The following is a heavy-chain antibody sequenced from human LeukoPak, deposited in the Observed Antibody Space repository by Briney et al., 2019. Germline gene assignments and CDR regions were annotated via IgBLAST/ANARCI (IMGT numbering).Heavy chain of an antibody. CDR2: IYTSGST. CDR1: GGSISSYY. CDR3: AREGGIAVAAYYYYYMDV. D-gene: IGHD6-19*01. Sequence: SETLSLTFTVSGGSISSYYWSWIRQPAGKGLEWIGRIYTSGSTNYNPSLKSRVTMSVDTSKNQFSLKLSSVTAADTAVYYCAREGGIAVAAYYYYYMDVWGKGTTVTVSS. J-gene: IGHJ6*03. V-gene: IGHV4-4*07.